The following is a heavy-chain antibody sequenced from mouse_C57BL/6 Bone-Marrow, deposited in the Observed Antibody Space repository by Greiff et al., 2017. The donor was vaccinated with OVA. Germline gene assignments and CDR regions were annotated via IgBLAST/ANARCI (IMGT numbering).Heavy chain of an antibody. CDR1: GFTFTDYY. CDR2: IRNKANGYTT. D-gene: IGHD2-1*01. CDR3: ARGDGNYGSFDY. V-gene: IGHV7-3*01. Sequence: EVKLMESGGGLVQPGGSLSLSCAASGFTFTDYYMSWVRQPPGKALEWLGFIRNKANGYTTEYSASVKGRFTISRDNSQSILYLQMNALRAEDSATYYCARGDGNYGSFDYWGQGTTLTVSS. J-gene: IGHJ2*01.